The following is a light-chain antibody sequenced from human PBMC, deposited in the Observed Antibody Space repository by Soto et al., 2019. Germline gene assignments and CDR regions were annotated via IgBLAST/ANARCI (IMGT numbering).Light chain of an antibody. Sequence: QSALTQPASVSGSPGQSIAISCTGTSSDVGAYNYVSWYQQHPGKVPKLVIYDVTNRPSGVSDRFSGSESGNTASLTISGLQAEDEADYYCSSYTSNTTPYVFGTGTKVTVL. CDR1: SSDVGAYNY. CDR3: SSYTSNTTPYV. J-gene: IGLJ1*01. V-gene: IGLV2-14*01. CDR2: DVT.